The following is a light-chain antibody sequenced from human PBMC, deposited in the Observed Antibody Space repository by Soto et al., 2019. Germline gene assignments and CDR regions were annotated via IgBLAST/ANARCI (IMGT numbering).Light chain of an antibody. Sequence: EILLTQSPATLSLSPGERATLSCRASQSVSSNLAWYQQKPGQAPRLLIYGASTRATGIPGRCSGSGSGTEFTLTISSLQSEDFELYYCQHYYNWPRTFGQGTKVDIK. CDR1: QSVSSN. CDR2: GAS. CDR3: QHYYNWPRT. V-gene: IGKV3-15*01. J-gene: IGKJ1*01.